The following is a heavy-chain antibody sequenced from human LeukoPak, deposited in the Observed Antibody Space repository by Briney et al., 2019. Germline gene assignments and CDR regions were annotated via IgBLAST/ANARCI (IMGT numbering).Heavy chain of an antibody. CDR1: GFTFSGSA. Sequence: GGSLRLSCAASGFTFSGSAMHWVRQASGKGLEWVGRIRSKANSYATAYAASVKGRFTISRDDSKNTAYLQMNSLKTEDTAVYYCTRQPEYSSRDWFDPWGQGTLVTVSS. J-gene: IGHJ5*02. CDR2: IRSKANSYAT. V-gene: IGHV3-73*01. D-gene: IGHD6-13*01. CDR3: TRQPEYSSRDWFDP.